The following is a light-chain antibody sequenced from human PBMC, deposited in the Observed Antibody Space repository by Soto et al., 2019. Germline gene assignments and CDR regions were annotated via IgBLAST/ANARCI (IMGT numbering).Light chain of an antibody. CDR1: SSDVGGYNY. V-gene: IGLV2-8*01. J-gene: IGLJ2*01. CDR2: EVS. CDR3: SSFAGNNNLV. Sequence: QSVLTQPPSASGSPGQSVTISCTGTSSDVGGYNYVSWYQQHPGKAPKLIISEVSKRPSGVPDRFSGSKSGNTASLTVSGLQAEDEADYYFSSFAGNNNLVFGGGTKLTVL.